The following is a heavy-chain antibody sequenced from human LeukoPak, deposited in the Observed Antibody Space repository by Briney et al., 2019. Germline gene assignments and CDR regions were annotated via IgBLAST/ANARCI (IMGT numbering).Heavy chain of an antibody. D-gene: IGHD5-18*01. CDR1: GGSISSGSYY. CDR3: ARHSYGFTPFDY. V-gene: IGHV4-61*02. CDR2: IYTSGST. J-gene: IGHJ4*02. Sequence: SETLSLTCTVSGGSISSGSYYWSWTRQPAGKGLEWIGRIYTSGSTNYNPSLKSRVTISVDTSKNQFSLKLSSVTAADTAVYYCARHSYGFTPFDYWGQGTLVTVSS.